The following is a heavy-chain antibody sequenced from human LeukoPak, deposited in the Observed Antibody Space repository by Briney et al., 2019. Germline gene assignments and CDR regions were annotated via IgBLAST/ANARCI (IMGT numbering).Heavy chain of an antibody. CDR1: GFTFSSYA. Sequence: GGSLRLSCAASGFTFSSYAMHWVRQAPGKGLEWVAVISYDGSNKYYADSVKGRFTISRDNSKNTLYLQMNSLRAEDTAVYYCAKGPLYYYYMDVWGKGTTVTISS. CDR3: AKGPLYYYYMDV. CDR2: ISYDGSNK. J-gene: IGHJ6*03. V-gene: IGHV3-30*04.